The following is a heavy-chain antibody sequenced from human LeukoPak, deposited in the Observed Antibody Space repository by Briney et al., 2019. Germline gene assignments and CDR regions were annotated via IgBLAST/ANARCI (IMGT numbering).Heavy chain of an antibody. D-gene: IGHD2-21*02. Sequence: SETLSLTCTVSGGSISSYYWSWIRQPPGKGPEWIGYIYYSGSTNYNPSLKSRVTISVDTSKNQFSLKLSSVTAADTAVYYCARDSCGGDCSFDYWGQGTLVTVSS. CDR1: GGSISSYY. CDR3: ARDSCGGDCSFDY. CDR2: IYYSGST. J-gene: IGHJ4*02. V-gene: IGHV4-59*01.